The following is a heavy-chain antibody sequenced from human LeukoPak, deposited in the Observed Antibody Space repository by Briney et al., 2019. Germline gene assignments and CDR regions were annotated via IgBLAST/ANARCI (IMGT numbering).Heavy chain of an antibody. CDR3: ARQRGYHYDSTTNRFSDL. D-gene: IGHD3-22*01. Sequence: SETLSLTCTVSGGSISDSSYYWGWIRQPPGKGLEWIGYIYYSGSTNYNPSLKSRVTISVDKSKNQFSLRLSSVTAADTAVYYCARQRGYHYDSTTNRFSDLWGQGTRVTVSS. CDR1: GGSISDSSYY. CDR2: IYYSGST. V-gene: IGHV4-61*05. J-gene: IGHJ5*02.